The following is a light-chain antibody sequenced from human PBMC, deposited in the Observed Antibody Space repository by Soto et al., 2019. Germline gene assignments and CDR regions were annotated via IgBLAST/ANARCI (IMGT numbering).Light chain of an antibody. Sequence: QSALTQPRSVSGSPGQSVTISCTGTSSDVGGYNYVSWYQHHPGKAPKVMVHEVSNRPSGVPDRFSASKSGNTASLTISGLQADDEADYYCCSYAGSFTYVFGTGTKVTVL. CDR1: SSDVGGYNY. J-gene: IGLJ1*01. CDR2: EVS. CDR3: CSYAGSFTYV. V-gene: IGLV2-11*01.